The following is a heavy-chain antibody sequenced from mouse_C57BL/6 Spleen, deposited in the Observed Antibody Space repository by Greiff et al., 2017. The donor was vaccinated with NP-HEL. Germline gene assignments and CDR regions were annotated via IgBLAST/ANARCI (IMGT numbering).Heavy chain of an antibody. CDR2: ISGGGGNT. CDR3: ARQRNYFDY. CDR1: GFTFRSYT. Sequence: DVKLVESGGGLVKPGGSLKLSCAASGFTFRSYTMSWVRQTPEKRLEWVATISGGGGNTYYPDSVKGRFTISRDNAKNTLYLQMSSLRSEDTALYYCARQRNYFDYWGQGTTLTVSS. J-gene: IGHJ2*01. V-gene: IGHV5-9*01.